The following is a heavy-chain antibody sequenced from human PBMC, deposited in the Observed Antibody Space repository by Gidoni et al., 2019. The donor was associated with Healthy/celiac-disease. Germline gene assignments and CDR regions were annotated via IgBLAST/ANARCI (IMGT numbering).Heavy chain of an antibody. CDR2: IRSNAYGWTT. V-gene: IGHV3-49*05. Sequence: EVQLVESGEGLVKTGRSLRLSCTASGLTFGDYAMRWFRQAPGKGLEWVGFIRSNAYGWTTEDAASVKGRFTISRDDSKSIAYLQMNCLKTEDTAVYYCTRDKDILPQYYYYYGMDVLGQGTTVTVSS. CDR1: GLTFGDYA. CDR3: TRDKDILPQYYYYYGMDV. J-gene: IGHJ6*02. D-gene: IGHD3-9*01.